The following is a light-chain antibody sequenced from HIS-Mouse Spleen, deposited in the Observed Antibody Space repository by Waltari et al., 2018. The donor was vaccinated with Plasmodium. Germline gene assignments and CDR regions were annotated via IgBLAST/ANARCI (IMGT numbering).Light chain of an antibody. J-gene: IGKJ1*01. Sequence: DIQMTQSPSSLSASVGDRVTITCRASPSISSYLNWYQQKPGKAPKLLIYAASSLQSGVPSRFSGSGSGTDFTLTISSLQPEDFATYYCQQNYSTWTFGQGTKVEIK. CDR2: AAS. CDR1: PSISSY. CDR3: QQNYSTWT. V-gene: IGKV1-39*01.